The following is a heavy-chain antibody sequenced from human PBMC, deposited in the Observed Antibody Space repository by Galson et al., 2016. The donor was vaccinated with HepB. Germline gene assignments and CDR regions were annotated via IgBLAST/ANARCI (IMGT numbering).Heavy chain of an antibody. J-gene: IGHJ4*02. CDR1: GYTFTSYA. CDR3: ARGVWRNYYGSGSYYEIDY. Sequence: SVKVSCKASGYTFTSYAISWVRQAPGQGLEWVGWVSAYSGNTNYAQKVQDRVTMTTDTSTSTAYMELRSLRSDDTAVYYCARGVWRNYYGSGSYYEIDYWGQGTLVTVSS. V-gene: IGHV1-18*01. CDR2: VSAYSGNT. D-gene: IGHD3-10*01.